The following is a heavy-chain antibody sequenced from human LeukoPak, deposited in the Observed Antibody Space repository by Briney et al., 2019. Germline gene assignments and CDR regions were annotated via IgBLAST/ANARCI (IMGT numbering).Heavy chain of an antibody. CDR2: VNGNGGST. J-gene: IGHJ4*02. CDR1: GFSFSTYA. Sequence: GGSLRLSCAASGFSFSTYAMSWVRQAPGKGLEWVSGVNGNGGSTSYADSVKGRFTIFRDNSKNTVYLQMNSLRVEDTAVYYCAKSLYGGCDYWGQGTVVTVSP. D-gene: IGHD3-16*02. V-gene: IGHV3-23*01. CDR3: AKSLYGGCDY.